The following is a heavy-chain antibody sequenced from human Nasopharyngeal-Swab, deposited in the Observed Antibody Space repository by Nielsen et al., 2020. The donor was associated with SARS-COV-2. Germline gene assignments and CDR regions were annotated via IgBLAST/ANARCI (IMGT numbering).Heavy chain of an antibody. CDR2: ISHTGST. J-gene: IGHJ4*02. CDR1: GGSFSDYY. D-gene: IGHD3-10*01. Sequence: GSLRLSCAVYGGSFSDYYWSWIRQPPGKGLEWIGEISHTGSTNYNPSLKSRVTISVDTSKNQFSLKLSSVTAADTAVYYCARDLYKVVRGVIGYWGQGTLVTVSS. CDR3: ARDLYKVVRGVIGY. V-gene: IGHV4-34*01.